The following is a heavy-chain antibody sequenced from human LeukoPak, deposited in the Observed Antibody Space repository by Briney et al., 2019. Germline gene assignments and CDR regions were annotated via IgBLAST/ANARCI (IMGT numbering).Heavy chain of an antibody. CDR3: ARETSSSPPYYYYYGMDV. CDR2: INPNSGGT. D-gene: IGHD6-6*01. V-gene: IGHV1-2*06. Sequence: ASVKVSCKASGYTFTGYYMHWVRQAPGQGLEWMGRINPNSGGTNYAQEFQGRVTMTRDTSISTAYMELSRLRSDDTAVYYCARETSSSPPYYYYYGMDVWGQGTTVTVSS. CDR1: GYTFTGYY. J-gene: IGHJ6*02.